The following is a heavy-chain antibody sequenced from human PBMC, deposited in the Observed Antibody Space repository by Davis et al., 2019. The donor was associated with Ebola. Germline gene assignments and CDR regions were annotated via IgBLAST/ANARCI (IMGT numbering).Heavy chain of an antibody. Sequence: PGGSLRLSCAASGFTFSFYAMTWVRQSTGRGLEWVSSISASGGSRYEAHSVQGRFTISRDNSKNTLYLQMNNLRAEDTAIYFCARGNQIDYWGQGTLVTVSS. CDR2: ISASGGSR. J-gene: IGHJ4*02. CDR1: GFTFSFYA. CDR3: ARGNQIDY. D-gene: IGHD1-14*01. V-gene: IGHV3-23*01.